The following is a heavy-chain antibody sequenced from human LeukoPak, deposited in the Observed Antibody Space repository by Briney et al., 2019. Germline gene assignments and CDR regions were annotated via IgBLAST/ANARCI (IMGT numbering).Heavy chain of an antibody. CDR2: IYTSGST. D-gene: IGHD1-26*01. V-gene: IGHV4-61*02. CDR1: GGSISSGSYY. J-gene: IGHJ4*02. Sequence: SETLSLTCAVSGGSISSGSYYWSWIRQPAGKGREWIGRIYTSGSTNYNPSLKSRVTISVDTSKNQFSLKLSSVTAADTAVYYCARELLVGPKFDYWGQGTLVTVSS. CDR3: ARELLVGPKFDY.